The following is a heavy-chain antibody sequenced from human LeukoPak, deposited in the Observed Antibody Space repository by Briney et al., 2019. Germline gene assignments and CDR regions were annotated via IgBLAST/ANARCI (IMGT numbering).Heavy chain of an antibody. CDR3: ANSGYDSPLSEPFDY. J-gene: IGHJ4*02. CDR2: ISSSSSYT. D-gene: IGHD5-12*01. V-gene: IGHV3-11*06. Sequence: PGGSLRLSCAASGFTFSDYYMSWIRQAPGKGLEWVSHISSSSSYTNYADSVKGRFTISRDNAKNSLYLQMNSLRAEDTAVYYCANSGYDSPLSEPFDYWGQGTLVTVSS. CDR1: GFTFSDYY.